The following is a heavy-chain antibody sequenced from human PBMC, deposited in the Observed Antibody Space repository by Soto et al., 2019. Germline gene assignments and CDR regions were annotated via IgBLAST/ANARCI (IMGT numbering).Heavy chain of an antibody. CDR2: IYWDDDK. V-gene: IGHV2-5*02. CDR1: GFSLSTGGVG. CDR3: AHRPGSTWYFDY. Sequence: QITLKESGPTLVKPTQTLTLTCTFSGFSLSTGGVGVGWIRQPPGKALEWLALIYWDDDKRYSPSLKSRLTIIKXXTKNQVVLTMTHMDPVDTATYFCAHRPGSTWYFDYWGQGTLVTVSS. D-gene: IGHD6-13*01. J-gene: IGHJ4*02.